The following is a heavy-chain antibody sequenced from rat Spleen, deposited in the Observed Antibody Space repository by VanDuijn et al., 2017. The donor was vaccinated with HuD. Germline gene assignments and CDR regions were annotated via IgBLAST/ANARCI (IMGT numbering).Heavy chain of an antibody. J-gene: IGHJ2*01. V-gene: IGHV2-13*01. D-gene: IGHD1-2*01. CDR3: ARADIGAIYTDGI. Sequence: QVHLKESGPGRVQPSQTLSLTCTVSGFSLSRHGVIWVRQPPGKGLEWMGVIWGNGSPDYNSALKSRLSISRDTSKSQVYLRMNSLQTEDTATYYCARADIGAIYTDGIWGQGVMVTVSS. CDR2: IWGNGSP. CDR1: GFSLSRHG.